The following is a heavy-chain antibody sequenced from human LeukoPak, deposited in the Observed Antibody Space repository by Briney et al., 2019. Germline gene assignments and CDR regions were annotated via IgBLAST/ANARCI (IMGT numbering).Heavy chain of an antibody. D-gene: IGHD3-10*01. Sequence: GSLRLSCAASGFTFSSYSMNWVRQPPGKGLEWIGEINHSGSTNYNPSLKSRVTISVDTSKNQFSLKLSSVTAADTAVYYCARHVPPVSTYYYGSGKVPWGQGTLVTVSS. V-gene: IGHV4-34*01. CDR2: INHSGST. J-gene: IGHJ5*02. CDR1: GFTFSSYS. CDR3: ARHVPPVSTYYYGSGKVP.